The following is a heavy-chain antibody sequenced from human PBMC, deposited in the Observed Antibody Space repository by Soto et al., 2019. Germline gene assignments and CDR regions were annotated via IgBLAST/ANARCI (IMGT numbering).Heavy chain of an antibody. D-gene: IGHD3-10*01. CDR1: GYTFTTYY. V-gene: IGHV1-46*01. Sequence: ASVKVSCKASGYTFTTYYINWVRQAPGQGLEWMGIINPSGGSTSYAQKFQGRVTMTRDTSTSTLYMELSSLRSEDTAVYYCARGINYYDSGDDAFDIWGQGTMVTVSS. CDR2: INPSGGST. CDR3: ARGINYYDSGDDAFDI. J-gene: IGHJ3*02.